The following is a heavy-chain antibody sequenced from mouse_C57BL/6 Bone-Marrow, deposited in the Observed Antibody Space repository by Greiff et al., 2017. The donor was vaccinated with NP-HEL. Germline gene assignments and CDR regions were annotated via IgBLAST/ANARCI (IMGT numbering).Heavy chain of an antibody. V-gene: IGHV1-69*01. Sequence: QVQLQQPGAELVMPGASVKLSCKASGYTFTSYWMHWVKQRPGQGLEWIGEIDPSDSYTNYNQKFKGKSTLTVDKSSSTAYMQLSILTSEDSSVYYCARSLGYYFDYWGQGTTLTVSS. CDR3: ARSLGYYFDY. D-gene: IGHD4-1*01. CDR1: GYTFTSYW. CDR2: IDPSDSYT. J-gene: IGHJ2*01.